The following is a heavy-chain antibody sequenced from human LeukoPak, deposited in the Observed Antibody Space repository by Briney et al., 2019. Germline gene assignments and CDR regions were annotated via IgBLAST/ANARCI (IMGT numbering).Heavy chain of an antibody. D-gene: IGHD6-13*01. CDR1: GFTFSNAW. CDR3: TTESSWTIFYLDY. Sequence: GGSLRLSCAASGFTFSNAWMSWVRQAPGKGLEWVGRIKSQTDGGTSDYAARVKGRFTISRDDSKNTLYLQMNSLKMEDTAVYYCTTESSWTIFYLDYWGQGTLVTVSS. V-gene: IGHV3-15*01. J-gene: IGHJ4*02. CDR2: IKSQTDGGTS.